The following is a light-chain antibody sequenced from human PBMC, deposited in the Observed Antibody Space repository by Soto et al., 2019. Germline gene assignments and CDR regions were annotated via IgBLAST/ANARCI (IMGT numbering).Light chain of an antibody. CDR3: SSYTSSTTRV. CDR2: EVS. Sequence: QSALTQPASVSGSPGQSITISCTGTSSDVGGYNYVSWYQQHPGKAPKVMIYEVSNRPSGVSDRFSGSKSGSTASLTISGLQAEYEADYYCSSYTSSTTRVFGGGTKLTVL. V-gene: IGLV2-14*01. J-gene: IGLJ2*01. CDR1: SSDVGGYNY.